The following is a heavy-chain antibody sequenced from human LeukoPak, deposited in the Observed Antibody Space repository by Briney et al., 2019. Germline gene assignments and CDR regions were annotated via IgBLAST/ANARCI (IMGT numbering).Heavy chain of an antibody. J-gene: IGHJ4*02. CDR3: ARSQPYGSGSYYISPVDY. V-gene: IGHV1-18*01. CDR1: GYTFTSYG. Sequence: EASVKVSCKASGYTFTSYGIGWVRQAPGQGLEWMGWISAYNGNTNYAQKFQGRVTMTTDTSTSTAFMELRSLRSDDTAVYYCARSQPYGSGSYYISPVDYWGQGTLVTVSS. CDR2: ISAYNGNT. D-gene: IGHD3-10*01.